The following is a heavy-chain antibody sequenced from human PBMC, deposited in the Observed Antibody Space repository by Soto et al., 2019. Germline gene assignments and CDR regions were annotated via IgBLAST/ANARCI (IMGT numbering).Heavy chain of an antibody. D-gene: IGHD1-26*01. Sequence: QVQLVQSGAEVKKPGASVKVSCKASGYTFTSYGISWVRQAPGQGLEWMGWISAHNGNTNHAQKLQGRVTMTTDTSTSTASMALRSLRSDDTAVYSCARAAAVGLFGDSGQAALVTLSS. CDR3: ARAAAVGLFGD. CDR2: ISAHNGNT. J-gene: IGHJ4*02. V-gene: IGHV1-18*01. CDR1: GYTFTSYG.